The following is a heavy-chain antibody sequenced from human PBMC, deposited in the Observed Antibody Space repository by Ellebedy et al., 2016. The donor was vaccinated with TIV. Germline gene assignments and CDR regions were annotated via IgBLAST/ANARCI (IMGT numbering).Heavy chain of an antibody. CDR3: ATWYYDILSGYSGFEY. J-gene: IGHJ4*02. Sequence: GESLKISCKGSGYSFTSHWIAWVRQMPGKGPEWMGIIYPGDSDTRYSPSFQGQVTISADKSISTAYLQWSSLKASDTAMYYCATWYYDILSGYSGFEYWGQGTQVTVS. D-gene: IGHD3-9*01. V-gene: IGHV5-51*01. CDR1: GYSFTSHW. CDR2: IYPGDSDT.